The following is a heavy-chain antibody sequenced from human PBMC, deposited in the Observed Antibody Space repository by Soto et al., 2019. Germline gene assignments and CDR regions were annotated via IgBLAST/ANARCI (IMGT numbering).Heavy chain of an antibody. CDR1: GYTFTGYY. D-gene: IGHD3-3*02. CDR2: INTDSGGT. CDR3: ASTGNFGVVYALDV. V-gene: IGHV1-2*02. J-gene: IGHJ6*02. Sequence: ASVKVSCKASGYTFTGYYMHWVRQAPGQGLEWMGWINTDSGGTNYAQKCQCRVTMTRDTSISTAYMELSRLRSDDTAVSYCASTGNFGVVYALDVWGQGTTVTVSS.